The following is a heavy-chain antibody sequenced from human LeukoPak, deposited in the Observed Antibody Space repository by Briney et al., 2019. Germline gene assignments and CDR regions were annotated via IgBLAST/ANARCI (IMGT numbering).Heavy chain of an antibody. J-gene: IGHJ6*02. V-gene: IGHV1-2*04. CDR2: INPNSGGT. Sequence: ASVKVSCKASGYTFTGYYTHWVRQAPGQGLEWMGWINPNSGGTNYAQKFQGWVTMTRDTSISTAYMELSRLRSDDTAVYYCATPPTTRYYYYGMDVWGQGTTVTVSS. D-gene: IGHD5-12*01. CDR1: GYTFTGYY. CDR3: ATPPTTRYYYYGMDV.